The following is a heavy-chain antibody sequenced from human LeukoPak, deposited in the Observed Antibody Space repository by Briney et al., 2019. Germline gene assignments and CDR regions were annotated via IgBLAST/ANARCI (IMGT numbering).Heavy chain of an antibody. CDR3: TTLGGGRGAFDI. D-gene: IGHD3-16*01. Sequence: GGSLRLSCTASGFTFGDYAMSWFRQAPGKGLEWVGFIRSKAYGGTTEYAASVKGRFTISRDDSKSIAYLQMNSLKTEDTAVYYCTTLGGGRGAFDIWGQGTMVTVSS. V-gene: IGHV3-49*03. J-gene: IGHJ3*02. CDR2: IRSKAYGGTT. CDR1: GFTFGDYA.